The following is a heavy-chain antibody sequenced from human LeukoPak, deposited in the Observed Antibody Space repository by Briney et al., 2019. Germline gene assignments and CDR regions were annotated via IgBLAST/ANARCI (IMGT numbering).Heavy chain of an antibody. J-gene: IGHJ4*02. CDR3: ARAVGGDGSGSL. CDR2: IYYRVTS. D-gene: IGHD3-10*01. V-gene: IGHV4-59*01. CDR1: GFTFNSYA. Sequence: GSLRLSCAASGFTFNSYAMSWVRQPPGKGLEWIGYIYYRVTSDYNPSLKSRVTMSVDMSTRQISLKLSSVTAADTAVYYCARAVGGDGSGSLWGPGTLVTVSS.